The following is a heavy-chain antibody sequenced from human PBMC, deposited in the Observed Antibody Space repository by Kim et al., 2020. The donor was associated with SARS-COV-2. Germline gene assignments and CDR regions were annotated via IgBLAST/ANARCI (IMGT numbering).Heavy chain of an antibody. J-gene: IGHJ3*02. CDR3: ASEAILSDAFDI. V-gene: IGHV1-3*01. D-gene: IGHD2-15*01. CDR2: INAGNGNT. CDR1: GYTFTSYA. Sequence: ASVKVSCKASGYTFTSYAMHWVRQAPGQRLEWMGWINAGNGNTKYSQKFQGRVTITRDTSASTAYMELSSLRSEDTAVYYCASEAILSDAFDIWGQGTMVTVSS.